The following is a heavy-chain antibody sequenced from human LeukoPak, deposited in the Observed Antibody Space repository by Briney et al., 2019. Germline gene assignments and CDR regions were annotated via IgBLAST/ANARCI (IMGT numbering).Heavy chain of an antibody. CDR3: ARGRGLPVRPPNEGFLDY. CDR1: GFTVSSNY. D-gene: IGHD6-6*01. J-gene: IGHJ4*02. Sequence: GGSLRLSCAASGFTVSSNYMSWVRQAPGKGLEWVSVIYSGDSTYYADSVKGRFTISRDNSKNTLYLQMNSLRAEDTAVYYCARGRGLPVRPPNEGFLDYWGRGTLVTVSS. V-gene: IGHV3-53*01. CDR2: IYSGDST.